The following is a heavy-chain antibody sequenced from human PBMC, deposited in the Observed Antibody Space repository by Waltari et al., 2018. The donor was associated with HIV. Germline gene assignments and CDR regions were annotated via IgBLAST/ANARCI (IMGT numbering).Heavy chain of an antibody. J-gene: IGHJ5*02. V-gene: IGHV3-53*05. CDR2: IYMDDTT. D-gene: IGHD3-16*01. Sequence: VVTGGTVIRPGGSLSLPCSPLTFSVGNNFVTWLRLAPGRTLEWVSSIYMDDTTHYADSVKGRFTISRDKFRNTVHLLMNFLLFDDTATYFCVKGVRYYGPWGQGTPVTVSS. CDR1: TFSVGNNF. CDR3: VKGVRYYGP.